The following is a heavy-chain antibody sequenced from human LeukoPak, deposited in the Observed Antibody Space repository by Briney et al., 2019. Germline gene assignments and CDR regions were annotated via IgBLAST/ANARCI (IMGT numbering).Heavy chain of an antibody. CDR2: IYYSGNT. CDR3: TRDGPRSSGYPDT. D-gene: IGHD3-22*01. J-gene: IGHJ5*02. CDR1: GGSISSSRYY. Sequence: SETLSLTCTVSGGSISSSRYYWGWIRQSPGKGLEWIGSIYYSGNTYYNPSLKSRVTMSVDTSKKSFSLKVSSMTAADTAVYYCTRDGPRSSGYPDTWGQGTLVTVSS. V-gene: IGHV4-39*07.